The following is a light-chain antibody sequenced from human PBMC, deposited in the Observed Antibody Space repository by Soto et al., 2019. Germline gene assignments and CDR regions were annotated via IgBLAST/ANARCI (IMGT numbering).Light chain of an antibody. CDR2: KAS. J-gene: IGKJ4*01. V-gene: IGKV1-5*03. Sequence: DIQMTQFPSTLAASVGDRVTITCRARQNINRWLAWYQQRPGKAPNLLIHKASTLEVGVPSRFSGSASGTELTLTISSLQPDDFAVYFCLQYNVYPLSFGGGTKVEIK. CDR3: LQYNVYPLS. CDR1: QNINRW.